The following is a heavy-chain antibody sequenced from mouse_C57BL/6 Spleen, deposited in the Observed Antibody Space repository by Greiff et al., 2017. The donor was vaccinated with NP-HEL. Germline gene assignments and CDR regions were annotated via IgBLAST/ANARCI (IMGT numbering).Heavy chain of an antibody. J-gene: IGHJ1*03. CDR3: ARPYYYGSSYGGYFDV. V-gene: IGHV5-6*01. Sequence: EVKLMESGGDLVKPGGSLKLSCAASGFTFSSYGMSWVRQTPDKRLEWVATISSGGSYTYYPDSVKGRFTISRDNAKNTLYLQMSSLKSEDTAMYYCARPYYYGSSYGGYFDVWGTGTTVTVSS. CDR1: GFTFSSYG. CDR2: ISSGGSYT. D-gene: IGHD1-1*01.